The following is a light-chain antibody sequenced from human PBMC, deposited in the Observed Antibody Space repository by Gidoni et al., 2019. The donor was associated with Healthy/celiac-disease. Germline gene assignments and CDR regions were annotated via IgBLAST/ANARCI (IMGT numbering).Light chain of an antibody. CDR3: QQYGSSPST. V-gene: IGKV3-20*01. CDR2: GAS. J-gene: IGKJ2*01. CDR1: QRVSSSY. Sequence: EIVLTQSPGTLSLSPGERATLSCRASQRVSSSYLAWTQQKPGQAPRLLIYGASSRATGIPDRFRGSGSGTDFTLTISRLEPEDFAVYYCQQYGSSPSTFGQXTKLEIK.